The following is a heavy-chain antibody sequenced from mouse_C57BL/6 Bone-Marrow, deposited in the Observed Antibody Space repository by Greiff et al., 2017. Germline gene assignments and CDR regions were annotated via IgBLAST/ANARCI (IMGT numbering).Heavy chain of an antibody. D-gene: IGHD3-2*02. V-gene: IGHV1-26*01. CDR2: INPNNGGT. CDR3: ARSSGSHFDY. Sequence: EVQLQQSGPELVKPGASVKISCKASGYTFTDYYMNWVKQSHGKSLEWIGDINPNNGGTSYNQKFKGKATLTVDKSSSTAYMEIRSLTSEDSAVYYCARSSGSHFDYWGQGTTLTVSS. J-gene: IGHJ2*01. CDR1: GYTFTDYY.